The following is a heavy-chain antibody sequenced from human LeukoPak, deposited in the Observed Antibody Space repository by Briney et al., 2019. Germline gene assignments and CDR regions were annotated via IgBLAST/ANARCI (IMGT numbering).Heavy chain of an antibody. Sequence: GGSLRLSCAASGFTFSSYEMNWVRQAPGKGLEWVSYISSSGSTIYYADSVKGRFTISRDNAKNSLYLQMNSLRAEDTAVYYCARDSQAVGFDYWGQGTLVTVSS. V-gene: IGHV3-48*03. CDR2: ISSSGSTI. D-gene: IGHD6-19*01. CDR1: GFTFSSYE. J-gene: IGHJ4*02. CDR3: ARDSQAVGFDY.